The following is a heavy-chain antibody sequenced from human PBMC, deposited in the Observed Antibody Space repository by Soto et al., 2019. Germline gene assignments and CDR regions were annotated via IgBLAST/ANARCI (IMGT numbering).Heavy chain of an antibody. Sequence: SETLSLTCTVSGGSISSGDYYWSWIRQPPGKGLEWIGYIYYSGSTYYNPSLKSRVTISVGTSKNQFSLKLSSVTAADTAVYYCARDYCGGDCYYYYYCGMGVWGQGPTVTVSS. V-gene: IGHV4-30-4*01. CDR3: ARDYCGGDCYYYYYCGMGV. J-gene: IGHJ6*02. D-gene: IGHD2-21*02. CDR2: IYYSGST. CDR1: GGSISSGDYY.